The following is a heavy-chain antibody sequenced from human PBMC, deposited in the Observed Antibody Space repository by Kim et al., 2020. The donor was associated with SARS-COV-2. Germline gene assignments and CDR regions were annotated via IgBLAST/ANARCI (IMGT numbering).Heavy chain of an antibody. CDR3: TTLAGPLDY. D-gene: IGHD6-19*01. J-gene: IGHJ4*02. CDR1: GFIFSHAW. V-gene: IGHV3-15*01. Sequence: GGSLRLSCAASGFIFSHAWMSWVRQAPGKGLEWVGRFKSRTDTGATDYAAPVKGRFTISRDDSKNTLYLQMNSLKIEDTAVYYYTTLAGPLDYWGQGTLVTVSS. CDR2: FKSRTDTGAT.